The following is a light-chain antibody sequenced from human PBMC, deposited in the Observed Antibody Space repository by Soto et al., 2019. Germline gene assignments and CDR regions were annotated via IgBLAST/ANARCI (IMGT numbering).Light chain of an antibody. CDR2: SND. J-gene: IGLJ1*01. V-gene: IGLV1-44*01. Sequence: QSALSQPPSASGTPGQRVTISCSGSTSNIGSNTVSWYQQLPQRAPKLLIFSNDQRPSGVPDRFSGSKSGTSASLAISGLQSEDEAEYFCATWADGLSSYVFGTGTQLTVL. CDR1: TSNIGSNT. CDR3: ATWADGLSSYV.